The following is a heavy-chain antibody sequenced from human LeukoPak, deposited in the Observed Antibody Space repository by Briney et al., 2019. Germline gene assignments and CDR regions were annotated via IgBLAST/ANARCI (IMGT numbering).Heavy chain of an antibody. CDR2: ITNTGGSS. CDR1: GFTFSSYN. D-gene: IGHD6-19*01. J-gene: IGHJ4*02. V-gene: IGHV3-23*01. Sequence: GGSLRLSCAASGFTFSSYNMNWVRQAPGKGLEWVSAITNTGGSSYYSDSVKGRFTISRDNSKNTLHLQMNSLRAEDTAVYFCARLMTTSGWYEDYWGQGTLATVSS. CDR3: ARLMTTSGWYEDY.